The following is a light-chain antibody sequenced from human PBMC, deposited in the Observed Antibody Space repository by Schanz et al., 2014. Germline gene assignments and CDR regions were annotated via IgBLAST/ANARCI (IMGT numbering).Light chain of an antibody. V-gene: IGLV2-8*01. Sequence: QSALTQPPSASGSPGQSVAISCTGTSSDVGGYNLVSWYQQHPGEAPKLIIYEVDKRPSGVPDRFSGSKSGNTASLTVSGLQAEDEADYYCASYAGSGNEVFGGGTKLTVL. CDR2: EVD. CDR1: SSDVGGYNL. J-gene: IGLJ2*01. CDR3: ASYAGSGNEV.